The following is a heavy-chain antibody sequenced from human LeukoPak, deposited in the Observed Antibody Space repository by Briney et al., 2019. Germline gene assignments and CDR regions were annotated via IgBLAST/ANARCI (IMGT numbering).Heavy chain of an antibody. D-gene: IGHD6-19*01. CDR2: VDYSGST. V-gene: IGHV4-59*01. CDR3: ARDLGYGSGWFDA. J-gene: IGHJ5*02. CDR1: GGSIGSYY. Sequence: SETLSLTCNVSGGSIGSYYWSWIRQPPGKGLEWIGYVDYSGSTNYSPSLKSRVTISVNTSKNQFSLKLSSVTAVDTAVYYCARDLGYGSGWFDAWGQGTLVTVSS.